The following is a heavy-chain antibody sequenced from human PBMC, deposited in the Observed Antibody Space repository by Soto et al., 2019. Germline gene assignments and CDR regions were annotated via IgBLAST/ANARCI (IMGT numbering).Heavy chain of an antibody. J-gene: IGHJ6*03. CDR2: INPNLGIA. D-gene: IGHD3-10*01. CDR3: ASTNGSGSYYNVRYYYYYMDV. Sequence: GASVKVCCEASGYTFTSNYLHWVRQSPKQGLEWIGRINPNLGIANYAQKFQGRVTITADKSTSTAYMELSSLRSEDTAVYYCASTNGSGSYYNVRYYYYYMDVWGKGTTVTVSS. V-gene: IGHV1-69*02. CDR1: GYTFTSNY.